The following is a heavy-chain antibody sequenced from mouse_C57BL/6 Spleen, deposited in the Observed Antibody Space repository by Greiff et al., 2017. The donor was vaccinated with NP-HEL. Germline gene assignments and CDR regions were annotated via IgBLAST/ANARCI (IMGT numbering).Heavy chain of an antibody. J-gene: IGHJ4*01. D-gene: IGHD2-12*01. CDR2: IDPSDSET. Sequence: QVQLQQPGAELVRPGSSVKLSCKASGYTFTSYWMHWVKQRPIQGLEWIGNIDPSDSETHYNQKFKDKATLTVDKSSSTAYMQLSSLTSEDSAVYYCATTYDREYYYAMDDWGQGTSVTVSS. CDR3: ATTYDREYYYAMDD. V-gene: IGHV1-52*01. CDR1: GYTFTSYW.